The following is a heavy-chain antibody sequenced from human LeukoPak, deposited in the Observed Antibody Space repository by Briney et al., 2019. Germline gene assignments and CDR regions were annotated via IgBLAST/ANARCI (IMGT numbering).Heavy chain of an antibody. Sequence: SETLSLTCTVSGGSISSGGYYRSWIRQHPGKGLEWIGYIYYSGSTYYNPSLKSRVTISVDTSKNQFPLKLSSVTAADTAVYYCARVNWNLRGLIDYWGQGTLVTVSS. D-gene: IGHD1-1*01. CDR1: GGSISSGGYY. CDR3: ARVNWNLRGLIDY. J-gene: IGHJ4*02. CDR2: IYYSGST. V-gene: IGHV4-31*03.